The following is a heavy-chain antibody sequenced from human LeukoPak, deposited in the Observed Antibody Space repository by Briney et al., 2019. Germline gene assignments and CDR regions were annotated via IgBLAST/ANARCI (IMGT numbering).Heavy chain of an antibody. D-gene: IGHD3-22*01. CDR2: IYYSGST. CDR1: GGSISSYY. CDR3: ARVALDSSGYYYDY. Sequence: SETLSLTCTVSGGSISSYYWSWIRQPPGKGLEWIGYIYYSGSTNYNPSLKSRVTISVDTSKNQFSLKLSSVTAADTAVYCCARVALDSSGYYYDYWGQGTLVTVSS. J-gene: IGHJ4*02. V-gene: IGHV4-59*01.